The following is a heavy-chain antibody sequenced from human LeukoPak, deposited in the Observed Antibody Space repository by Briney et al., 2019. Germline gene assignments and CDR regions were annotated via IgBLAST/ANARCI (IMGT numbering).Heavy chain of an antibody. CDR2: MYSGGDT. CDR3: ARDAPQVPAAGVLAS. CDR1: GFTISDNY. D-gene: IGHD6-13*01. J-gene: IGHJ5*02. V-gene: IGHV3-53*01. Sequence: GGSLRLSCAASGFTISDNYMSWVRQAPGKGLEWVSVMYSGGDTYYANSVKGRFTFSRDISKNTLYLQMNGLRTEDTAMYYCARDAPQVPAAGVLASWGQGTLVTVSS.